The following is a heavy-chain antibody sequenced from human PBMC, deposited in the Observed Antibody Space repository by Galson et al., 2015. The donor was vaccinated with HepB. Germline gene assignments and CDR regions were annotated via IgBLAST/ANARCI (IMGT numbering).Heavy chain of an antibody. CDR2: IWYDGNNK. D-gene: IGHD2/OR15-2a*01. J-gene: IGHJ4*02. Sequence: SLRLSCAASGFTFSSYGMHWVRQTPGKGLEWVAVIWYDGNNKYYSDTVKGRFIISRDNSKNTLYLQMNSLRAEDTAVYYCTRGPSVIAALDYWGQGTLVTVSS. V-gene: IGHV3-33*01. CDR1: GFTFSSYG. CDR3: TRGPSVIAALDY.